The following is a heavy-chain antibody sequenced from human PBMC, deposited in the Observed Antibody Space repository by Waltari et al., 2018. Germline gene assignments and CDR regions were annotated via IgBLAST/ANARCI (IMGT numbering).Heavy chain of an antibody. V-gene: IGHV1-2*06. CDR1: GYTFTGYY. CDR2: INPNSGGT. Sequence: QVQLVQSGAEVKKPGASVKVSCKASGYTFTGYYMHWVRQAPGQGLEWMGRINPNSGGTNYAQKFQGRVTMTRDTSISTAYMELSRLRSDDTAVYYCAREITIFGVVISRAFDIWGQGTMVTVSS. CDR3: AREITIFGVVISRAFDI. D-gene: IGHD3-3*01. J-gene: IGHJ3*02.